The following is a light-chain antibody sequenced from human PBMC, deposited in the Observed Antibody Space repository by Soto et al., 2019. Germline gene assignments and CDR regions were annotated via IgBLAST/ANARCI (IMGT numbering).Light chain of an antibody. CDR3: SSYTTSTILGV. CDR2: EVS. V-gene: IGLV2-14*01. J-gene: IGLJ3*02. CDR1: SSDVGGYNY. Sequence: QSALTQPASVSGSPGQSITISCTGTSSDVGGYNYVSWYQQSPGKAPRLIIYEVSSRPSGISNCFSGSKSGNTASLTISGLQAEDEADYYCSSYTTSTILGVFGGGTKLTVL.